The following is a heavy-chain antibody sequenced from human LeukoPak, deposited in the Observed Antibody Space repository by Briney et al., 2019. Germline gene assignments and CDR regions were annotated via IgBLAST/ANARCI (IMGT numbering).Heavy chain of an antibody. CDR2: IYTSGST. Sequence: SETLSLTCTVSGGTISSYYRSWIRQPAGKGLEWIRRIYTSGSTNYNPSLKSRVTMSVDTSKNQYSLKLSSVTAADTAVYYCARVAYYDFWSGYLLDPWGQGTLMIVSS. V-gene: IGHV4-4*07. D-gene: IGHD3-3*01. CDR1: GGTISSYY. J-gene: IGHJ5*02. CDR3: ARVAYYDFWSGYLLDP.